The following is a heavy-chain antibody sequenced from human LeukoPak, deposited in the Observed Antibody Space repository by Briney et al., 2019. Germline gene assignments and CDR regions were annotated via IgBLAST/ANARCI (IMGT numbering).Heavy chain of an antibody. V-gene: IGHV3-30*03. J-gene: IGHJ4*02. CDR1: GFTFSTYG. CDR2: ISNGGSYK. D-gene: IGHD1-26*01. CDR3: ARDYSGSYCFDY. Sequence: GRSLRLSCAASGFTFSTYGMHWVRQAPGKGLEWVAGISNGGSYKYYADSVKGRFTISRDNSRNTLYLQMNSLRPDDTAVYYCARDYSGSYCFDYWGQGTLVTVSS.